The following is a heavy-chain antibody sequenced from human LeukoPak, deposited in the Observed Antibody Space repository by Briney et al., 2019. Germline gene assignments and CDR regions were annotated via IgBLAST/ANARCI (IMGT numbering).Heavy chain of an antibody. CDR2: ISGSGGST. Sequence: GGSLRLSCAASGFTFSSYAMSWVRQAPGKGLKWVSAISGSGGSTYYADSVKGRFTISRDNSKNTLYLQMNSLRAEDKDVYYCAKNRVCSGGSCYFEFHDYWGQGTLVTVSS. V-gene: IGHV3-23*01. J-gene: IGHJ4*02. D-gene: IGHD2-15*01. CDR1: GFTFSSYA. CDR3: AKNRVCSGGSCYFEFHDY.